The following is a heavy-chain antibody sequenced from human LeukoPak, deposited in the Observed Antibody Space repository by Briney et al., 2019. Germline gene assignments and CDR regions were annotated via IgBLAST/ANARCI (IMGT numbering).Heavy chain of an antibody. V-gene: IGHV3-NL1*01. CDR3: ARAPGPSRTSGAPGD. CDR1: GFTFSSYG. Sequence: GGSLRLSCAASGFTFSSYGMHWVRQAPGKGLEWVSVIYGGGSTFYADSVKGRFTISRDNSKNTLYLQMNSLRAEDTAVYYCARAPGPSRTSGAPGDWGQGTLLTVSS. D-gene: IGHD2-8*01. CDR2: IYGGGST. J-gene: IGHJ4*02.